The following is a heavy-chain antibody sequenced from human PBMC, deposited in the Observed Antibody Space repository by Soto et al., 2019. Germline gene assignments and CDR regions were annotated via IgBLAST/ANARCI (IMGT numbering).Heavy chain of an antibody. J-gene: IGHJ6*02. CDR3: AREGFYYYYGMAV. CDR2: ISSSSSTI. V-gene: IGHV3-48*01. CDR1: GLTFSSYS. Sequence: WGSMRISCSALGLTFSSYSMDWVRQAPGKGLEWVSYISSSSSTIYYADSVKGRFTISRDNAKNSLYLQMNSLRAEDTAVYYCAREGFYYYYGMAVRGQGTTVTVSS.